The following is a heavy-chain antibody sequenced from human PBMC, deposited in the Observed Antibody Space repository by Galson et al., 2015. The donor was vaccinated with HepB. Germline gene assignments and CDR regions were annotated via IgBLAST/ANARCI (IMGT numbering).Heavy chain of an antibody. CDR2: ISYDGSNK. D-gene: IGHD3-10*01. Sequence: SLRLSCAAPGFTLRSYAMHWARQAPGKGLEWVAVISYDGSNKYYADSVKGRFTISRDNSKNTLYLQMNSLRAEDTAVYYCARGGLLWFGELQKDAFDIWGQGTMVTVSS. CDR3: ARGGLLWFGELQKDAFDI. V-gene: IGHV3-30*04. J-gene: IGHJ3*02. CDR1: GFTLRSYA.